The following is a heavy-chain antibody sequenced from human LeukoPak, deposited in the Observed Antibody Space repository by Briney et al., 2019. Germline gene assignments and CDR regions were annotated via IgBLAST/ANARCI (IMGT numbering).Heavy chain of an antibody. CDR1: GFTFSSYA. V-gene: IGHV3-53*01. CDR3: AREPGTDYRKYYFDY. D-gene: IGHD3/OR15-3a*01. CDR2: IYSGGTT. Sequence: GGSLRLSCAASGFTFSSYAMHWVRQAPGKGLEWVSVIYSGGTTYYADSVKGRFTISRDNSKNMLYLQMNSLRAEDTAVYYCAREPGTDYRKYYFDYWGQGTLVTVSS. J-gene: IGHJ4*02.